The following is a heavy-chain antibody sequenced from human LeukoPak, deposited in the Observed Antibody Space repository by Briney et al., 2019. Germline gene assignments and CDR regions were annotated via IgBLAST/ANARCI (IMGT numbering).Heavy chain of an antibody. CDR1: GYTFTGYY. V-gene: IGHV1-2*02. Sequence: GASVKVSCKASGYTFTGYYMHWVRQAPGRGLEWMGWINPNSGGTNYAQKFQGRVTMTRDTSISTAYMELGRLRSDDTAVYYCARAPLSSSGWYLGFDPWGQGTLVTVSS. D-gene: IGHD6-19*01. J-gene: IGHJ5*02. CDR2: INPNSGGT. CDR3: ARAPLSSSGWYLGFDP.